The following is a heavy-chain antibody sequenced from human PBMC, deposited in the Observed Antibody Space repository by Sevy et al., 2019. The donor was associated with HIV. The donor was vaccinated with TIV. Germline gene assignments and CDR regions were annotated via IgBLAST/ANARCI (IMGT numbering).Heavy chain of an antibody. Sequence: GSLRLSCAASGFTFSSYGMHWVRQAPGKGLEWVAVIWYDGSNKYYADSVKGRFTISRDNSKNTLYLQMNSLRAEDTAVYYCARAIREQWPHYGMDVWGQGTTVTVSS. J-gene: IGHJ6*02. CDR2: IWYDGSNK. V-gene: IGHV3-33*01. CDR3: ARAIREQWPHYGMDV. CDR1: GFTFSSYG. D-gene: IGHD6-19*01.